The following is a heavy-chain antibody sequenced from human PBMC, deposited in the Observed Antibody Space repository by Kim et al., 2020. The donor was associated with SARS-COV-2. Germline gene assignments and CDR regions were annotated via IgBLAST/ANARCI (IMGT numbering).Heavy chain of an antibody. CDR3: ATGDYGSGSYATFDI. D-gene: IGHD3-10*01. J-gene: IGHJ3*02. CDR1: GGTFSSYA. Sequence: SVKVSCKASGGTFSSYAFSWVRLAPGQGLEWMGGIIPIFGTANYAQRFQGRITFTADKSTSTAYMELSSLRSEDTAVYYCATGDYGSGSYATFDIWGQGTMVTVSS. V-gene: IGHV1-69*06. CDR2: IIPIFGTA.